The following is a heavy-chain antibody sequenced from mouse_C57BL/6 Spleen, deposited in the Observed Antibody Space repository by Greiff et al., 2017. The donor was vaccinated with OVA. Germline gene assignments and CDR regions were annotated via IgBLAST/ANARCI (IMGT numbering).Heavy chain of an antibody. D-gene: IGHD2-3*01. CDR1: GYAFSSSW. V-gene: IGHV1-82*01. CDR2: IYPGDGDT. CDR3: AEDCYAYFDY. J-gene: IGHJ2*01. Sequence: VQLQQSGPELVKPGASVKISCKASGYAFSSSWMNWVKQRPGKGLEWIGRIYPGDGDTNYNQKFKGKATLTADKSSSTASMQLSSLTSEDSAVDCCAEDCYAYFDYWGQGTTLTVSS.